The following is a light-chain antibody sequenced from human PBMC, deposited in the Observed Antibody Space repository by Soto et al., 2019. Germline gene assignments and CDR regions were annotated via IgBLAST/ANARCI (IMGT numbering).Light chain of an antibody. J-gene: IGLJ3*02. CDR2: GNN. CDR3: CSYAGNKTVV. V-gene: IGLV1-40*01. CDR1: SSNIGANYD. Sequence: QSVLTQPPSVSGAPGQRVTISCTGSSSNIGANYDVHWYQQRPGTAPKLLIFGNNNRPSGVPDRFSGSKSGTSASLAITGLQAEDEAVYYCCSYAGNKTVVFGGGTQLTVL.